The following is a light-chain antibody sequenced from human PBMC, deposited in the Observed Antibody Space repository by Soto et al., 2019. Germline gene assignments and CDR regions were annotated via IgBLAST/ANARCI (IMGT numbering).Light chain of an antibody. CDR1: QGIGSY. Sequence: DVQLTHSPSVLSASVGDRVTITFRASQGIGSYLAWYQQRPGKAPNLLIYAASTLQSAVPSRFSASGSGTDFTLTISSLQPEDFATYYCQKSYSTLRTCGQGNKVAIK. J-gene: IGKJ1*01. CDR3: QKSYSTLRT. CDR2: AAS. V-gene: IGKV1-9*01.